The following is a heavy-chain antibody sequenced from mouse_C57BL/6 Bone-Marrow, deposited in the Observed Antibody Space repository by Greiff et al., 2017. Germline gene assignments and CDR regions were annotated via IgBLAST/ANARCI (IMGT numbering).Heavy chain of an antibody. CDR2: IDPENGDT. D-gene: IGHD1-1*01. V-gene: IGHV14-4*01. Sequence: VQLQQSGAELVRPGASVKLSCTASGFNIKDDYMHWVKQRPEQGLEWIGLIDPENGDTEYASKFQGKATITADTSSNTAYLQLSSLTSEDTAVYYCTTGYYYGSKDWYFDVWGTGTTVTVSS. CDR1: GFNIKDDY. J-gene: IGHJ1*03. CDR3: TTGYYYGSKDWYFDV.